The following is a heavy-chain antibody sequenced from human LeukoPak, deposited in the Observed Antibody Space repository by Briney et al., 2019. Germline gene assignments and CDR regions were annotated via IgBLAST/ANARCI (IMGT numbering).Heavy chain of an antibody. CDR3: DTEWMGIGDH. CDR2: IKSKTDGGTT. Sequence: PGGSLRLSCAASGCTFSNAWMSWVRQAPGKGPEWVGRIKSKTDGGTTDYAVPVKGRFTISRDDSKDTLYLQMNSLKSEDTAVYYCDTEWMGIGDHWGQGTLVTVSS. V-gene: IGHV3-15*01. D-gene: IGHD5-12*01. CDR1: GCTFSNAW. J-gene: IGHJ4*02.